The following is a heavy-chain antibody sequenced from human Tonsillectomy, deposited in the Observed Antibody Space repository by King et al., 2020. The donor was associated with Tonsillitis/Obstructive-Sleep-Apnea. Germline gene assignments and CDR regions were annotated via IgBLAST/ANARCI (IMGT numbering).Heavy chain of an antibody. J-gene: IGHJ4*02. CDR2: ISWDGAGT. V-gene: IGHV3-43*01. CDR3: AAGLYGHY. Sequence: VQLVESGGVVVQPGGSLRITCAASGFTFDDFTMHWVRQGPGKGLEWVGLISWDGAGTYYADSVKGRFTNSRDNTKNSRYLQMNSLTNDDTVLYYCAAGLYGHYWGRGTLVTVSS. D-gene: IGHD2-8*01. CDR1: GFTFDDFT.